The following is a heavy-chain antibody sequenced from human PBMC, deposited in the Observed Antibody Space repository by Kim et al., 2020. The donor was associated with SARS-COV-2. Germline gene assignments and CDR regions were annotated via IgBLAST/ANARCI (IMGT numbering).Heavy chain of an antibody. CDR3: AKSIAARPVYYGMDV. CDR1: GFTFDDYA. D-gene: IGHD6-6*01. CDR2: ISWNSGSI. Sequence: GGSLRLSCAASGFTFDDYAMHWVRQAPGKGLEWVSGISWNSGSIGYADSVKGRFTISRDNAKNSLYLQMNSLRAEDTALYYCAKSIAARPVYYGMDVWGQGTTVTVSS. V-gene: IGHV3-9*01. J-gene: IGHJ6*02.